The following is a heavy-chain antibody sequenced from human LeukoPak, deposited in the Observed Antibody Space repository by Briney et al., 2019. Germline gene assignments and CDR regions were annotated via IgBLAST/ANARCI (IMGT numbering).Heavy chain of an antibody. CDR2: IKHTLGMG. V-gene: IGHV1-69*04. Sequence: GGSVQDSCMASRGTLISYAMSGVRPAPGRGGEWVGRIKHTLGMGSCEQKVQGRVTIIADKSTSTAYMELSRLRSENTAVYYCAREWGVYYYGSGSYGDSYGMDVWGQGTTVTVSS. CDR1: RGTLISYA. J-gene: IGHJ6*02. D-gene: IGHD3-10*01. CDR3: AREWGVYYYGSGSYGDSYGMDV.